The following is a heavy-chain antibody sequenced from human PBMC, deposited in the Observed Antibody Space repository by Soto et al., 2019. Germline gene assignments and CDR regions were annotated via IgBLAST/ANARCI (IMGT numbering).Heavy chain of an antibody. D-gene: IGHD6-19*01. Sequence: PSETLSLTCTVSGGSISSGGYYWSWIRQHPGKGLEWIGYIYYSGSTYYNPSLKSRVTISVDTSKNQFSLKLSSVTAADTAVYYCARAPVAGIAVAAWFDPWGQGTLVT. CDR3: ARAPVAGIAVAAWFDP. J-gene: IGHJ5*02. V-gene: IGHV4-31*03. CDR2: IYYSGST. CDR1: GGSISSGGYY.